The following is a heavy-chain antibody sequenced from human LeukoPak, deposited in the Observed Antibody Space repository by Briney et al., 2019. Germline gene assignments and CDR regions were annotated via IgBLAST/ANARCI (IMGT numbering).Heavy chain of an antibody. D-gene: IGHD5-12*01. Sequence: PGGSLRLSCAASGFTFSSYAMSWVRQAPGKGLEWVSAISGSGGSTYYADSVKGRFTISRDNSKNTLYLQMNSLRAEDTAVYYCAKDCGYSGYDTAANWFDPWGQGTLVTVSS. CDR3: AKDCGYSGYDTAANWFDP. CDR1: GFTFSSYA. V-gene: IGHV3-23*01. CDR2: ISGSGGST. J-gene: IGHJ5*02.